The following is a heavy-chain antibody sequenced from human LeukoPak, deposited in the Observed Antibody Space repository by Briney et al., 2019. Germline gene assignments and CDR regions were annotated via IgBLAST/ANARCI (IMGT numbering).Heavy chain of an antibody. CDR3: ARQGYGDLRPRYYYYYGMDV. J-gene: IGHJ6*02. CDR2: ISSSGSTT. Sequence: GGSLRLSCAASGFTFSNYYMSWIRQAPGKGLEWVSYISSSGSTTFHTDSVKGRFTISRDNAKNSLYLQMNSLRAEDTAMYYCARQGYGDLRPRYYYYYGMDVWGQGTTVTVSS. CDR1: GFTFSNYY. V-gene: IGHV3-11*01. D-gene: IGHD4-17*01.